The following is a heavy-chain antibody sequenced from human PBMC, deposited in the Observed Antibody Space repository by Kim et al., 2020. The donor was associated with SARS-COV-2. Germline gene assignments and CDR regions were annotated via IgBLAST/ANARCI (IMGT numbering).Heavy chain of an antibody. V-gene: IGHV5-51*01. CDR2: IYPGDSDT. Sequence: GESLKISCKGSGYSFTSYWIGWVRQMPGKGLEWMGIIYPGDSDTRYSPSFQGQVTISADKSISTAYLQWSSLKASDTAMYYCARLFRDFWSGYWTLFDYWGQGTLVTVSS. D-gene: IGHD3-3*01. CDR1: GYSFTSYW. J-gene: IGHJ4*02. CDR3: ARLFRDFWSGYWTLFDY.